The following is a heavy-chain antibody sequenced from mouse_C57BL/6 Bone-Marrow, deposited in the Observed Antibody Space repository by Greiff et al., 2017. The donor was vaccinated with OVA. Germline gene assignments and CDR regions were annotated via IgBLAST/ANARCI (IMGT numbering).Heavy chain of an antibody. V-gene: IGHV1-69*01. D-gene: IGHD3-3*01. CDR2: IDPSDSYT. CDR3: ASGDAYFDV. Sequence: QVQLQQPGAELVMPGASVKLSCKASGYTFTSYWMHWVKQRPGQGLEWIGEIDPSDSYTNYNQKFKGKSTVTVDKSSSTAYMGLSSLASEDSSVYYCASGDAYFDVWGTGTPVTVSS. CDR1: GYTFTSYW. J-gene: IGHJ1*03.